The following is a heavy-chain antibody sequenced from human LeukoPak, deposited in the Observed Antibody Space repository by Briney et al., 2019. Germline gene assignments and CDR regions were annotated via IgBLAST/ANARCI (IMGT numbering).Heavy chain of an antibody. V-gene: IGHV3-48*03. J-gene: IGHJ4*02. CDR1: GFTFRSYE. Sequence: GGSLRLSCSVSGFTFRSYEMNWVRQAPGTGLEWVSFIDSIGTTIYYSDSVKGRFTISRDNAKNSLYLQMNSLRAEDTAVYYCAKAGPAHYDILTGYYPFEYFDYWGQGTLVTVSS. CDR2: IDSIGTTI. D-gene: IGHD3-9*01. CDR3: AKAGPAHYDILTGYYPFEYFDY.